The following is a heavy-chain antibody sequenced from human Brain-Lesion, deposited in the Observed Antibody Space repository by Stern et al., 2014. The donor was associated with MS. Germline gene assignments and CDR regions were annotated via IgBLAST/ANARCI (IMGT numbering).Heavy chain of an antibody. D-gene: IGHD3-3*01. CDR3: ARDQRGITIFGVVTDYYYLGMDV. J-gene: IGHJ6*02. CDR1: GYIFTGYY. Sequence: VQLVESGAEVKKPGASVKVSCKTSGYIFTGYYIHWVRQAPGQGLEGMAWINPNNGGTKYAQKFQGRVTMSRDTSISTAYVELSSLTSDDTAVYYCARDQRGITIFGVVTDYYYLGMDVWGQGTTVTVSS. V-gene: IGHV1-2*02. CDR2: INPNNGGT.